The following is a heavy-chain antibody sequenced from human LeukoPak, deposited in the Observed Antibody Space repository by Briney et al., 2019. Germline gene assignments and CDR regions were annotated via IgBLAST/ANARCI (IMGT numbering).Heavy chain of an antibody. CDR1: GGSISSSSYY. J-gene: IGHJ4*02. CDR2: IYYSGST. V-gene: IGHV4-61*01. D-gene: IGHD3-10*01. CDR3: ARRTGDY. Sequence: SETLSLTCTVSGGSISSSSYYWSWIRQPPGKGLEWIGYIYYSGSTNYNPSLKSRVTISVDTSKNQFSLKLSSVTAADTAVYYCARRTGDYWGQGTLVTVSS.